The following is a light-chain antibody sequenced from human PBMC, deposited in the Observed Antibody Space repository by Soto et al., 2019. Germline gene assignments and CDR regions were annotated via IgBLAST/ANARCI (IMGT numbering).Light chain of an antibody. CDR1: QSIDRY. CDR3: QQGSRTLT. Sequence: DIQMTQSPSSLSASVGDRVTITCRASQSIDRYLNWYQQKPGTAPKLLISGASSFRSGVPSRFSGSGSGTDFTLTINSLQPEDFATYYCQQGSRTLTFGGGTKVEIK. J-gene: IGKJ4*01. CDR2: GAS. V-gene: IGKV1-39*01.